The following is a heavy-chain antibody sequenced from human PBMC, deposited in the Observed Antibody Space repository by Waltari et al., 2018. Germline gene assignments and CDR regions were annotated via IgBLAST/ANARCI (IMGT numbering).Heavy chain of an antibody. J-gene: IGHJ4*02. Sequence: QVQLVQSGAEVKKPGYSVKVSCQASGGTFSSYAISWVRQAPGQGLEWMARIIPIFGTANYAQKFQSRFTMTADKSTGTAYMELSSLRSEDTAVYYSARHGYSSGWYGSWGQGTLGTVSS. CDR2: IIPIFGTA. CDR1: GGTFSSYA. V-gene: IGHV1-69*08. CDR3: ARHGYSSGWYGS. D-gene: IGHD6-19*01.